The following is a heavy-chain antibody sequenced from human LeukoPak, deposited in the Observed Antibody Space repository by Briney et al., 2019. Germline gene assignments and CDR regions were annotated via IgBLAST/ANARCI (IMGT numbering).Heavy chain of an antibody. J-gene: IGHJ4*02. CDR3: AKDEQYYYDSSGYTYYFDY. V-gene: IGHV3-21*01. CDR1: GFTFSSYS. D-gene: IGHD3-22*01. Sequence: GGSLRLSCAASGFTFSSYSMNWVRQAPGKGLEWVSSISSSSSYIYYADSVKGRFTISRDNSKNTLYLQMNSLRAEDTAVYYCAKDEQYYYDSSGYTYYFDYWGQGTLVTVSS. CDR2: ISSSSSYI.